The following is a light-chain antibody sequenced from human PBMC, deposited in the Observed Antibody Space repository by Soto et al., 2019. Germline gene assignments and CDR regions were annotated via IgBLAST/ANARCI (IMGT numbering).Light chain of an antibody. CDR1: SSNIESNT. J-gene: IGLJ1*01. V-gene: IGLV1-44*01. CDR3: AAWDDSLNAYV. Sequence: QSVLTRSPSASGTPGQMVTISCSGSSSNIESNTVNWYQQLPGTAPKLLIYSNNQRPSGVPDRFSGSKSGTSASLTISGLQSGDEADYYCAAWDDSLNAYVFGTGTKVTVL. CDR2: SNN.